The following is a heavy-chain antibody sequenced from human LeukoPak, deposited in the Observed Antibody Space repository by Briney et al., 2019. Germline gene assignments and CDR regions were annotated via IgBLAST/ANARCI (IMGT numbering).Heavy chain of an antibody. CDR3: ARGGGREDSSGYYFDFDY. Sequence: GASVKVSCKASGYTFTSYGISWVRQAPGQGLEWMGWISAYNGNTNYAQKLQGRVTMNTDTSTSTAYMELRSLRSDDTAVYYCARGGGREDSSGYYFDFDYWGQGTLVTVSS. CDR2: ISAYNGNT. D-gene: IGHD3-22*01. J-gene: IGHJ4*02. CDR1: GYTFTSYG. V-gene: IGHV1-18*01.